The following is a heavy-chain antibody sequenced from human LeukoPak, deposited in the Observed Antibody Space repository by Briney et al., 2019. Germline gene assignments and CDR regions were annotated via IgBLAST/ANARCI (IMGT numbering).Heavy chain of an antibody. Sequence: GGSLRLSCAASGFTFSSYCMNWVRQAPGKGLEWVSYISSSSSTIYYADSVRGRFTISRDNAKNSLYLQMNSLRAEDTAVYYCARAGIALAWPDNYFDYWSQGTLVTVSS. CDR1: GFTFSSYC. CDR3: ARAGIALAWPDNYFDY. J-gene: IGHJ4*02. D-gene: IGHD6-19*01. CDR2: ISSSSSTI. V-gene: IGHV3-48*01.